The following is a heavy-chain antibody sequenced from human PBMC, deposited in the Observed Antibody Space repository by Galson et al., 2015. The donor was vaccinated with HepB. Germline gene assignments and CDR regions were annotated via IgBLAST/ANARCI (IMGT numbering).Heavy chain of an antibody. CDR1: GYTFTSYA. J-gene: IGHJ5*02. D-gene: IGHD3-10*01. Sequence: SVKVSCKASGYTFTSYAMHWVRQAPGQRLEWMGWINAGNGNTKYSQKLQGRVTMTTDTSTSTAYMELRSLRSDDTAVYYCARGFGASWGQGTLVTVSS. CDR2: INAGNGNT. CDR3: ARGFGAS. V-gene: IGHV1-3*01.